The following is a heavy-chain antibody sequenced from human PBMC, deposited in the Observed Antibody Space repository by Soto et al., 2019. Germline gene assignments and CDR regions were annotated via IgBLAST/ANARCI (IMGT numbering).Heavy chain of an antibody. CDR3: ARARRTALEYYFDY. Sequence: GGSLRLSCAASGFTFSSYSMNWVRQAPGKGLEWVSSISSSSSYIYYADSVKGRFTISRDNAKNSLYLQMNSLRAEDTAVYYCARARRTALEYYFDYWGQGTLVTVSS. CDR1: GFTFSSYS. CDR2: ISSSSSYI. V-gene: IGHV3-21*01. J-gene: IGHJ4*02.